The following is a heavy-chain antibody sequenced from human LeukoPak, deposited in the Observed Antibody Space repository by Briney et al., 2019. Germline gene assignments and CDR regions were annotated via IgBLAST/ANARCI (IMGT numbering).Heavy chain of an antibody. Sequence: PSETLSLTCTVPGDSMSNYYWSWIPKPPGKGLDWIGYIYYSVSTSYNPSRNSLVTISEDTSMNQFSLKLSSVTAADSAVYYCARSVVLYYFDYWGQGTLVTVSS. V-gene: IGHV4-59*01. CDR3: ARSVVLYYFDY. D-gene: IGHD2-2*01. CDR1: GDSMSNYY. CDR2: IYYSVST. J-gene: IGHJ4*02.